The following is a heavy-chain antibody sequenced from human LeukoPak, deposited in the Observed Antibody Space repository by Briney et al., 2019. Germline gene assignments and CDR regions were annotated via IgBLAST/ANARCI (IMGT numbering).Heavy chain of an antibody. CDR1: GFIVSNND. CDR3: AKDGYCSSTSCYPNHFDS. Sequence: PGGSLRLSCAASGFIVSNNDMSWVRQAPGKGLEWVSLIYSGGRTYYADSVKGRFTISRDDSKNTLDLQMNSLRAEDTAVYYCAKDGYCSSTSCYPNHFDSWGQGTLVTVSS. D-gene: IGHD2-2*03. J-gene: IGHJ4*02. V-gene: IGHV3-53*05. CDR2: IYSGGRT.